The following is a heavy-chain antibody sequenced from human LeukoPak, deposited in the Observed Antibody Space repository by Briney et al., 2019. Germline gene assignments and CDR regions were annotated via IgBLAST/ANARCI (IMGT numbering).Heavy chain of an antibody. Sequence: GGSLRLSCAASGFTFSSYSMNWVRQAPGKGLEWVSSISSSSSYIYYADSVKGRFTISRDNAKNSLYLQMNSLRAEDTAVYYCARDSQSSGWSEAHDYWGQGTLVTVSS. CDR3: ARDSQSSGWSEAHDY. D-gene: IGHD6-19*01. V-gene: IGHV3-21*01. J-gene: IGHJ4*02. CDR2: ISSSSSYI. CDR1: GFTFSSYS.